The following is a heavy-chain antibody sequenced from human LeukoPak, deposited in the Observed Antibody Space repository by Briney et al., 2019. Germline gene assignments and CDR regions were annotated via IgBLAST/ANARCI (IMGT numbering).Heavy chain of an antibody. CDR2: IYYSGST. CDR3: ARRRVIASLSNWFDP. J-gene: IGHJ5*02. Sequence: PSETLSLTCTVSGGSISSYYWSWIRQPPGKGLEWIGSIYYSGSTYYNPSLKSRVTISVDTSKNQFSLKLSSVTAADTAVYYCARRRVIASLSNWFDPWGQGTLVTVSS. V-gene: IGHV4-59*05. D-gene: IGHD6-13*01. CDR1: GGSISSYY.